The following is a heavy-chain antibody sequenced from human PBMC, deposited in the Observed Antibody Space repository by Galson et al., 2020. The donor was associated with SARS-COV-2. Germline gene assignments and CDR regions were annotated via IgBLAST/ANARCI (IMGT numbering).Heavy chain of an antibody. CDR1: GFTFSSYG. J-gene: IGHJ4*02. CDR2: ISYDGSNK. CDR3: ATGPLSYYDSSAAMGYFDY. D-gene: IGHD3-22*01. V-gene: IGHV3-30*03. Sequence: QLGESLKISCAASGFTFSSYGMHWVRQAPGKGLEWVAVISYDGSNKYYADSVKGRFTISRDNSKNTLYLQMNSLRAEDTAVYYCATGPLSYYDSSAAMGYFDYWGQGTLVTVSS.